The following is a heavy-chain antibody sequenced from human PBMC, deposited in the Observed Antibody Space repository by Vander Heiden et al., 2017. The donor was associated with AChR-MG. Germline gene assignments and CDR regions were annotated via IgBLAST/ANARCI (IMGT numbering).Heavy chain of an antibody. CDR1: GGTFSSYA. J-gene: IGHJ4*02. D-gene: IGHD6-19*01. CDR2: IIPIFGTA. CDR3: ATNGGLAVAGTIDY. Sequence: QVQLVQSGAEVKKPGSSVKVSCKASGGTFSSYAISWVRQAPGQGLEWMGGIIPIFGTANYAQKCQGRVTITADKSTSTAYMELSSLRSEDTAVYYCATNGGLAVAGTIDYWGQGTLVTVSS. V-gene: IGHV1-69*06.